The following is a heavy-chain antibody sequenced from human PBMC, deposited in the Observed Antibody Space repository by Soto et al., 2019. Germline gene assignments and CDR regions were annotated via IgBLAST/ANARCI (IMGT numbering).Heavy chain of an antibody. CDR2: IYSGGST. J-gene: IGHJ4*02. Sequence: QVQLQESGPGLVKPSETLSLSCGVSGGSISQYYWSWIRQPAGKGLEWIGRIYSGGSTNYNPSLESRVPMSLDTSKNKFPLKLSSVTAADTAVYYCARGPGGFGDFSLDYWGQGTLVTVSS. CDR1: GGSISQYY. D-gene: IGHD3-10*01. CDR3: ARGPGGFGDFSLDY. V-gene: IGHV4-4*07.